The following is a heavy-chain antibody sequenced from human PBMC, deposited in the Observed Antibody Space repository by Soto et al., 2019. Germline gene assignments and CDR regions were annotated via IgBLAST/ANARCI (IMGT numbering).Heavy chain of an antibody. V-gene: IGHV1-2*04. CDR1: GYTFTGYY. Sequence: GASVKVSCKASGYTFTGYYMHWVRQAPGQSLEWMGWINPNSGGTNYAQKFQGWVTMTRDTSISTAYMELSRLRSDDTAVYYCARAPPYYDILTGADAFDIWGQGTMVTV. CDR2: INPNSGGT. J-gene: IGHJ3*02. CDR3: ARAPPYYDILTGADAFDI. D-gene: IGHD3-9*01.